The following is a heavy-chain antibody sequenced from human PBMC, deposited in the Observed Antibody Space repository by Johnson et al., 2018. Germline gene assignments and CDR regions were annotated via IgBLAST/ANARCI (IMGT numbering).Heavy chain of an antibody. CDR3: AGGEGDIAMVTGDAFDI. CDR2: IIPIFGTA. D-gene: IGHD5-18*01. CDR1: GGTFSSYA. V-gene: IGHV1-69*01. Sequence: QVQLVESGAEVKKPGSSVKVSCKASGGTFSSYAINWVRQAPGQGLEWMGGIIPIFGTANYAQKFQGRVTIPADESTSTACMELSSLGSEDTAVYYCAGGEGDIAMVTGDAFDIWGQGTMVTVSS. J-gene: IGHJ3*02.